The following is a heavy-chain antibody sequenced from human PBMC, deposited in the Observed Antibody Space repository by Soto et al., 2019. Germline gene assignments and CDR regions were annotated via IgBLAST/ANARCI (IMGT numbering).Heavy chain of an antibody. Sequence: ESGGGLVQPGGSLRLSCAASGFTFSSYAMSWVRQAPGKGLEWVSAISGSGGCTYYADSVKGRFTISRDNSKNTLYLQMNSLRAEDTAVYYCAKDKRYYDSSGPTANWGQGTLVTVSS. CDR3: AKDKRYYDSSGPTAN. V-gene: IGHV3-23*01. J-gene: IGHJ4*02. CDR2: ISGSGGCT. CDR1: GFTFSSYA. D-gene: IGHD3-22*01.